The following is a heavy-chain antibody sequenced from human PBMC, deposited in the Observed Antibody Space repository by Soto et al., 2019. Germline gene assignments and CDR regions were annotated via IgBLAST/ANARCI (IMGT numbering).Heavy chain of an antibody. D-gene: IGHD6-19*01. CDR1: GFTFSSYW. CDR2: IKQDGSEK. J-gene: IGHJ3*02. Sequence: PGGSLRLSCAASGFTFSSYWMSWVRQAPGKGLEWVANIKQDGSEKYYVDSVKGRFTISRDNAKNSLYLQMNSLRAEDTAVYYCARVILEQWLRAGNAFDIWGQGTMVTVSS. CDR3: ARVILEQWLRAGNAFDI. V-gene: IGHV3-7*01.